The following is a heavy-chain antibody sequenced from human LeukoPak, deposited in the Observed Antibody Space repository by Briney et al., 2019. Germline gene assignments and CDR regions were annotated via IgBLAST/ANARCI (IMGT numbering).Heavy chain of an antibody. Sequence: HPEGSLRLSCAASGFTFGICAMTWVRQAPGKGLEWVASVGSPGETYYAGSVKGRFAVSRDNSQNTLYLQLNNLRAEDTAIYYCAKDATPGNSIWDYFAHWGQGTLVTVSS. J-gene: IGHJ4*02. CDR1: GFTFGICA. CDR2: VGSPGET. D-gene: IGHD2-15*01. V-gene: IGHV3-23*01. CDR3: AKDATPGNSIWDYFAH.